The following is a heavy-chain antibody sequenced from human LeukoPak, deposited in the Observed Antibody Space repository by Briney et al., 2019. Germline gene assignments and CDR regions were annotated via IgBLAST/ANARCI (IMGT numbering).Heavy chain of an antibody. Sequence: ASVKVSCKASGYTFTGCYLHWVRQAPGQGPEWMGRINPNSGGTDYAQKFQGRVTMTRDTSINTAYMELSRLRSDDTAVYYCARETKLEWLLIFDYWGQGTLVTVSS. CDR2: INPNSGGT. CDR3: ARETKLEWLLIFDY. J-gene: IGHJ4*02. D-gene: IGHD3-3*01. V-gene: IGHV1-2*06. CDR1: GYTFTGCY.